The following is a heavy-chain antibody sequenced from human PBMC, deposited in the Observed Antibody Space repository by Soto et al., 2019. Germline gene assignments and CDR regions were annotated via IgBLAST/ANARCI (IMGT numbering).Heavy chain of an antibody. Sequence: SETLSLTGTVSGGSISSGGYYWIWIRHHPGKGLEWIGYIYYSGSTYYNPSLKSRVTISVDTSKNQFSLKLSSVTAADTAVYYCARDGGTDSSGPFPLAWGQGTLVTVSS. CDR1: GGSISSGGYY. CDR2: IYYSGST. J-gene: IGHJ5*02. D-gene: IGHD3-22*01. V-gene: IGHV4-31*03. CDR3: ARDGGTDSSGPFPLA.